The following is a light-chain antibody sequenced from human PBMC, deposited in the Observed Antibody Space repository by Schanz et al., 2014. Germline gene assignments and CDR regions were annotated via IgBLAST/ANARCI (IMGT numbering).Light chain of an antibody. Sequence: EIVLTQSPATLSVSPGGRPTLSCRASQSVSSNLAWYQQKPGQAPRLLIYSASIRATGIPARFSGSGSGTEFTLTISSLQSEDFAVYYCQQYNDWPVYTFGQGTKLEIK. CDR3: QQYNDWPVYT. J-gene: IGKJ2*01. V-gene: IGKV3-15*01. CDR2: SAS. CDR1: QSVSSN.